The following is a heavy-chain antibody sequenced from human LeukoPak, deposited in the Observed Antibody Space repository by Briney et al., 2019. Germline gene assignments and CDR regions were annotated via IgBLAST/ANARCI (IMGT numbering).Heavy chain of an antibody. J-gene: IGHJ4*02. CDR3: AKASRHRYYFDY. CDR1: GFTFSSYA. Sequence: PGGSLRLSCAASGFTFSSYAMSWVRQAPGKGLERVSAISGSGGSTYYADSVKGRFTISRDNSKNTLYLQMNSLRAEDTAVYYCAKASRHRYYFDYWGQGTLVTVSS. V-gene: IGHV3-23*01. CDR2: ISGSGGST.